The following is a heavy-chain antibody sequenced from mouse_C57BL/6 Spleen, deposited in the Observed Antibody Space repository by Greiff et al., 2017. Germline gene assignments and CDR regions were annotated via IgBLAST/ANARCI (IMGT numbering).Heavy chain of an antibody. D-gene: IGHD1-1*01. CDR3: TTYYGSSDY. CDR1: GFNIKDDY. J-gene: IGHJ2*01. Sequence: VQLKESGAELVRPGASVKLSCTASGFNIKDDYMHWVKQRPEQGLEWIGWIDPENGDTEYASKFQGKATITADTSSNTAYLQLSSLTSEDTAVYYCTTYYGSSDYWGQGTTLTVSS. V-gene: IGHV14-4*01. CDR2: IDPENGDT.